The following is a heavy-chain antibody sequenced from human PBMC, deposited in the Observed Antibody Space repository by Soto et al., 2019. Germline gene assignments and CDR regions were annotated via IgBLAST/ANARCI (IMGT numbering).Heavy chain of an antibody. CDR2: ISSSGSTI. CDR1: GFTFSYYY. CDR3: ARLLVGRGYPRS. Sequence: PGGSLRLSCAASGFTFSYYYMSWIRQAPGEVREWVSYISSSGSTIYYADSVKGRFTISRDNAKNSLYLQMNSLRAEDTAVYYCARLLVGRGYPRSWGQGTLVTVSS. J-gene: IGHJ4*02. D-gene: IGHD5-12*01. V-gene: IGHV3-11*01.